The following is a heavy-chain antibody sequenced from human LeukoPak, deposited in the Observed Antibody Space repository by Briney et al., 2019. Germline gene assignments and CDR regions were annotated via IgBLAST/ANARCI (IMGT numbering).Heavy chain of an antibody. CDR2: VNHSGNT. CDR1: GGSLSGYY. V-gene: IGHV4-34*01. Sequence: SETLSLTCAVYGGSLSGYYWSWIRQPPGKGLEWIGEVNHSGNTNYNPSLKSRVTMSVDTSMNHFYLKLSSVTAADTAVYYCARQGSGSSYYYYTFPYWGQGTLVTVSS. D-gene: IGHD1-26*01. J-gene: IGHJ4*02. CDR3: ARQGSGSSYYYYTFPY.